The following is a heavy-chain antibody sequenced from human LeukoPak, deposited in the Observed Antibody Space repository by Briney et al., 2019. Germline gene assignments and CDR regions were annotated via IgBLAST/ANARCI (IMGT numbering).Heavy chain of an antibody. J-gene: IGHJ4*02. CDR3: AKADCRGGSCYAGY. CDR1: GFTFSSYG. D-gene: IGHD2-15*01. V-gene: IGHV3-30*18. CDR2: ISYDGSNK. Sequence: GRSLRLSCAASGFTFSSYGMHWVRQAPGKGLEWVAVISYDGSNKYYADSVKGRFTISRDNSKNTLYLQMNSLRAEDTAVYYCAKADCRGGSCYAGYWGQGTLVTVSS.